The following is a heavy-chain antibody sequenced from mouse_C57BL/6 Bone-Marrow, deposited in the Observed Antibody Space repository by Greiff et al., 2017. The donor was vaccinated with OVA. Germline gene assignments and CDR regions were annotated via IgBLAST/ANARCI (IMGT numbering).Heavy chain of an antibody. Sequence: VQLKESGAELVRPGASVKLSCTASGFNIKDDYMHWVKQRPEQGLEWIGWIDPENGDTEYASKFQGKATITADTSSNTAYRQLSSLTSEDTAVYYCTTRYYYGSSGWYFDVWGTGTTVTVSS. J-gene: IGHJ1*03. CDR1: GFNIKDDY. CDR2: IDPENGDT. CDR3: TTRYYYGSSGWYFDV. D-gene: IGHD1-1*01. V-gene: IGHV14-4*01.